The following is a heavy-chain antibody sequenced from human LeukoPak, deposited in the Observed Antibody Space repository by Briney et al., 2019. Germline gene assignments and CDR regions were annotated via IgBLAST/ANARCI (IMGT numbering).Heavy chain of an antibody. CDR2: ISYDGRNM. Sequence: GGSLRLSCAASGLTFSRSGFHWVRQAPGKGLEWVSVISYDGRNMQYADSVKGRFTISRDNAKNTLVLQMNNLRGEDTAVYYCAKDLAHPTLKYDYYGMDVWGQGTTVTVSS. CDR3: AKDLAHPTLKYDYYGMDV. J-gene: IGHJ6*02. CDR1: GLTFSRSG. V-gene: IGHV3-30*18.